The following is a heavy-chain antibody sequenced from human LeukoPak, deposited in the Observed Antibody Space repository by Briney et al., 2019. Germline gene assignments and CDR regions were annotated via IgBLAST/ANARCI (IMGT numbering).Heavy chain of an antibody. CDR2: ISTHNGNT. CDR1: GYTFTSYG. D-gene: IGHD3-9*01. J-gene: IGHJ4*02. V-gene: IGHV1-18*01. Sequence: ASVKVSCKASGYTFTSYGISWVRQAPGQGLEWMGWISTHNGNTNHAQKFQGRVTMTTDTSTSTAYMELRSLRSDDTAVYYCARGASYVILTGYSYFDYWGQGTLVTVSS. CDR3: ARGASYVILTGYSYFDY.